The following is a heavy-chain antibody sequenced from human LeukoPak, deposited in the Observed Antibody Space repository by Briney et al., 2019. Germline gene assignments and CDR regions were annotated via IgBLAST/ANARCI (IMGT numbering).Heavy chain of an antibody. CDR1: GFTFGSYW. D-gene: IGHD6-13*01. J-gene: IGHJ4*02. CDR2: IKHDGSER. CDR3: TRDLIRTGSWYDYFDY. V-gene: IGHV3-7*01. Sequence: GGSLRLSCAASGFTFGSYWMTWVRQAPGKGLEWVANIKHDGSERYYVDSVRGRFTISRDDARNSLYLQMNSLSAEDTAMYYCTRDLIRTGSWYDYFDYWGQGTLVTVSS.